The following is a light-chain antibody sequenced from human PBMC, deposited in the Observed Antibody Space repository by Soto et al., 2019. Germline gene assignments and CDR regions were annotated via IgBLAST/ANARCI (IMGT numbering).Light chain of an antibody. CDR1: QGITNR. Sequence: DIQMTQSPSVISASVGDRFTITCRASQGITNRLAWYQQKPGKAPKLLIYEASSLQSGVPSRISGSGSGTDFTLTISSLQPEDFATYYCQQANSFPITFGQGTRLEIK. V-gene: IGKV1-12*01. J-gene: IGKJ5*01. CDR2: EAS. CDR3: QQANSFPIT.